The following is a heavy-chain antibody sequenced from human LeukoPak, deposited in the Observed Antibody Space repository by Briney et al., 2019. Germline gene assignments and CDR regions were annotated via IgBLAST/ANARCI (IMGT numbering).Heavy chain of an antibody. CDR2: IYYSGST. CDR3: ARDKDRLSLDY. Sequence: PSETLSLTCTVSGGSISSGDYYWSWIRQPPGKGLEWIGYIYYSGSTCYNPSLKSRVTISVDTSKNQFSLKLSSVTAADTAVYYCARDKDRLSLDYWGQGTLVTVSS. CDR1: GGSISSGDYY. J-gene: IGHJ4*02. V-gene: IGHV4-30-4*01. D-gene: IGHD2-8*01.